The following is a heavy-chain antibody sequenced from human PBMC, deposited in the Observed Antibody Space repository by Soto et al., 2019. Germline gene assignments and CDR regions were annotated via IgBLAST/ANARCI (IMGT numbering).Heavy chain of an antibody. D-gene: IGHD2-15*01. CDR3: AKNSYSCSGGYCYFDY. CDR2: IRKKANNYMT. J-gene: IGHJ4*02. Sequence: EVQLVESGGGLVQPGGSLRLSCAASGFTFSDHYVDWVRQAPGKGLEWVGRIRKKANNYMTEYAASVKGRFTISRDDSKRSLYLQMNSLKTEDTVVYYCAKNSYSCSGGYCYFDYWGQGTLVTVSS. V-gene: IGHV3-72*01. CDR1: GFTFSDHY.